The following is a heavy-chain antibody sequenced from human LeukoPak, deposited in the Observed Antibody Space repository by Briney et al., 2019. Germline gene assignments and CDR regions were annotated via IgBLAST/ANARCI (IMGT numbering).Heavy chain of an antibody. CDR2: IYYSGST. D-gene: IGHD3-22*01. CDR1: GGSISSSSYY. Sequence: SETLSLTCTVSGGSISSSSYYWGWIRQPPGKGLEWIGSIYYSGSTYYNPSLKSRVTISVDTSKNQFSLKLSSVAAADTAVYYCARRYYYDSSGYYSSKNLNYFDYWGQGTLVTVSS. J-gene: IGHJ4*02. V-gene: IGHV4-39*01. CDR3: ARRYYYDSSGYYSSKNLNYFDY.